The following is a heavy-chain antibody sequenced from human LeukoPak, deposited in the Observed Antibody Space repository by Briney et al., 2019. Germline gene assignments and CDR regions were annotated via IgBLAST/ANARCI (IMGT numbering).Heavy chain of an antibody. CDR1: GFTFSSYS. CDR2: ISYDGSNK. CDR3: AKDEDDTFGAFDI. D-gene: IGHD3-16*01. V-gene: IGHV3-30*18. J-gene: IGHJ3*02. Sequence: PGRSLRLSCAASGFTFSSYSMHWVRQAPGKGLEWVAVISYDGSNKYYADSVKGRFTISRDNSKNTLYLQMNSLRAEDTAVYYCAKDEDDTFGAFDIWGQGTMVTVSS.